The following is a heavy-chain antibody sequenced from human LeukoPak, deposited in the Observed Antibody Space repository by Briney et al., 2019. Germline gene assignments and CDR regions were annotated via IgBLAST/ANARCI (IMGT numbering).Heavy chain of an antibody. J-gene: IGHJ4*02. Sequence: SETLSLTCTVSGGSISSSSYYWGWIRQPPGKWVEWVGSIYYSGSTYYNPSLKSRVTISVDTSKNQFSLKLSSVTAADTAVYYCARRGDGYNSPRFDYWGQGTLVTVSS. CDR2: IYYSGST. CDR3: ARRGDGYNSPRFDY. D-gene: IGHD5-24*01. V-gene: IGHV4-39*01. CDR1: GGSISSSSYY.